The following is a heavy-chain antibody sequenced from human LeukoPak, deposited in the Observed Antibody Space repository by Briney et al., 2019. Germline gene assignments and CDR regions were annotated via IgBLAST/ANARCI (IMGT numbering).Heavy chain of an antibody. V-gene: IGHV4-39*01. CDR2: IYYSGST. Sequence: SETLSLTCTVSGGSISSSSYYWGCIRQPPGKGLEWIESIYYSGSTYYNPSLKSRVAISVDTSKNQFSLKLSSVTAADTAVYYCARSDSSSTSCPHAGYNYYMDVWGKGTTVTVPS. CDR3: ARSDSSSTSCPHAGYNYYMDV. J-gene: IGHJ6*03. D-gene: IGHD2-2*01. CDR1: GGSISSSSYY.